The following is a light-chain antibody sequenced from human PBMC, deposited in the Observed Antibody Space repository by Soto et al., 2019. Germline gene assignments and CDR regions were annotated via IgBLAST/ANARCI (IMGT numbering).Light chain of an antibody. J-gene: IGKJ1*01. CDR3: QHYKMYSPWT. V-gene: IGKV1-39*01. Sequence: DIQMTQSPSSLSASVGDRVTLTCRASQNINTYLNWYQQKPGKAPKLLIYAASTLQSGVPSRFSGSGSGTDFTLTISSLQPEDFATYYCQHYKMYSPWTFGQGTKVEIK. CDR2: AAS. CDR1: QNINTY.